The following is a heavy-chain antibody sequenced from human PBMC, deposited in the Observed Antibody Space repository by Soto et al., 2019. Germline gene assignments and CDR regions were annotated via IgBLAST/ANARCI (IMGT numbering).Heavy chain of an antibody. V-gene: IGHV4-59*01. CDR3: ARLYYTGSGSYLYAFDI. CDR1: GGSISSYY. Sequence: QVQLQESGPGLVKPSETLSLTCTVSGGSISSYYWSWIRQPPGKGLEWIGYIYYSGSTNYNPSLNSRVTISVDTSKNRFSLKLSSVAAADTAVYCCARLYYTGSGSYLYAFDIWGQGTMVTVSS. J-gene: IGHJ3*02. CDR2: IYYSGST. D-gene: IGHD3-10*01.